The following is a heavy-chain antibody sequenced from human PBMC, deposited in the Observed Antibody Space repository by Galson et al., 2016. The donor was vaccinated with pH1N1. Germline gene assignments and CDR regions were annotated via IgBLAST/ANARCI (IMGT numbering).Heavy chain of an antibody. CDR2: INPNSGAT. Sequence: SVKVSCKASGYTFTDYYIHWVRQAPGQGLEWMGRINPNSGATDYAQKYQGRVTMTRDTSISTAYMELSRLRSDDPAMFYCATPSDGDHHDYWSQGTLVTVSS. D-gene: IGHD4-17*01. CDR1: GYTFTDYY. J-gene: IGHJ4*02. V-gene: IGHV1-2*06. CDR3: ATPSDGDHHDY.